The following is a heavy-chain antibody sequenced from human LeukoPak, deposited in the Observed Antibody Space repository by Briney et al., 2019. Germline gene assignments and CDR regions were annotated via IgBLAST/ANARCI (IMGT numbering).Heavy chain of an antibody. V-gene: IGHV3-23*01. CDR3: AKEDFYGSGSYPDY. D-gene: IGHD3-10*01. J-gene: IGHJ4*02. CDR2: ISGSGGST. Sequence: DPGGSLRLSCAASGFTVSSNYMSWVRQAPGKGLEWDSAISGSGGSTYYADSVKGRFTISRDNSKNTLYLQMNSLRAEDTAVYYCAKEDFYGSGSYPDYWGQGTLVTVSS. CDR1: GFTVSSNY.